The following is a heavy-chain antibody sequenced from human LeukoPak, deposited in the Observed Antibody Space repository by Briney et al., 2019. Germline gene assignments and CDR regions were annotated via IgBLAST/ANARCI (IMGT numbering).Heavy chain of an antibody. CDR2: IRTDGTT. V-gene: IGHV4-4*07. J-gene: IGHJ6*03. Sequence: SETLSLTCSVSGDSMGNFYWNWLRQTAGKGLEWIGRIRTDGTTYANPSFESAVTMSVDTSNNHISLRLSSATAADTAVYYCARSTGFYTTYYMDVWGKGTTVTVSS. D-gene: IGHD3-22*01. CDR1: GDSMGNFY. CDR3: ARSTGFYTTYYMDV.